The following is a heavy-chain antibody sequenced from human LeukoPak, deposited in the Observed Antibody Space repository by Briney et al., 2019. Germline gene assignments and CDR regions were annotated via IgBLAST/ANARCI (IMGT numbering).Heavy chain of an antibody. D-gene: IGHD5-18*01. J-gene: IGHJ4*02. CDR2: IHHFGRT. CDR1: GDSIISYY. V-gene: IGHV4-59*01. Sequence: SETMSLTCSVSGDSIISYYWNWLRQSPGKGLEWIGNIHHFGRTEYNSSLRSRVTMFLDSSKDQFSLKLTSVTPTDTAVYYCARGLWTQPGLVPFNYWGQGILVTVSS. CDR3: ARGLWTQPGLVPFNY.